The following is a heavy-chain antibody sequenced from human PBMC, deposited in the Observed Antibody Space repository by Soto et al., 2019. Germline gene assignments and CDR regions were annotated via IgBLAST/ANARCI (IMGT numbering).Heavy chain of an antibody. V-gene: IGHV3-33*01. CDR1: GFTFSSYG. Sequence: GGSLRLSCAASGFTFSSYGMHWVRQAPGKGLEWVAVIWYDGSNKYYADSVKGRFTISRDNAKNSLDLQMNSLRDEDTAVYYCARSYYYDSSGYYYDYWGQGALVTVSS. J-gene: IGHJ4*02. CDR2: IWYDGSNK. D-gene: IGHD3-22*01. CDR3: ARSYYYDSSGYYYDY.